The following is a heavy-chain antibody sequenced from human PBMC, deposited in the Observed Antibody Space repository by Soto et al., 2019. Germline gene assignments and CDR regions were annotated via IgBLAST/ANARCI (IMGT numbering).Heavy chain of an antibody. V-gene: IGHV4-59*03. CDR1: GGSISPYY. D-gene: IGHD3-3*01. Sequence: QVQLQESGPGLVKPSETLSLTCTVSGGSISPYYWSWIRQAPGKGLEWIGYIHYTGSTKYDPSHKSRVTISVDTSTNAYSLKLSSVTAADTAVYYCARDPTDYDLWSGSGCHGMDVWGQGTTVTVSS. CDR3: ARDPTDYDLWSGSGCHGMDV. CDR2: IHYTGST. J-gene: IGHJ6*02.